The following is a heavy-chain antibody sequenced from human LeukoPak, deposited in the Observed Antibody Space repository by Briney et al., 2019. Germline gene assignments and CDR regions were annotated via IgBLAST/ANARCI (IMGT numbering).Heavy chain of an antibody. Sequence: GGSLRLSCAASGFTFSSHAMSWVRQAPGKGLEWVSAISGSGGSTYYADSVKGRFTISRDNSKNTLYLQMNSLRAEDTAVYYCAKTKDDSSGYYDYWGQGTLVTVSS. V-gene: IGHV3-23*01. CDR3: AKTKDDSSGYYDY. CDR1: GFTFSSHA. D-gene: IGHD3-22*01. CDR2: ISGSGGST. J-gene: IGHJ4*02.